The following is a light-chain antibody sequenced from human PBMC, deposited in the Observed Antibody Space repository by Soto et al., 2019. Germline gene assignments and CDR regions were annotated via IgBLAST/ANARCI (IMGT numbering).Light chain of an antibody. J-gene: IGLJ1*01. CDR1: TSNVANNF. CDR2: DDI. CDR3: GSWDSSLTANV. Sequence: QSVLTQPPSVSAAPGQKVTSSGSGTTSNVANNFVSWYQQFPGKAPKLLIYDDIRRPSGIPDRFSASKSGTSATLGITGLQTGDEADYYCGSWDSSLTANVFGTGTKVTVL. V-gene: IGLV1-51*01.